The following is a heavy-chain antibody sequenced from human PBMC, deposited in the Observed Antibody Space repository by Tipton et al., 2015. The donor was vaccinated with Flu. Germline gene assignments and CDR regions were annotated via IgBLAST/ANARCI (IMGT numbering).Heavy chain of an antibody. D-gene: IGHD3-10*01. CDR2: ISSSSSYI. Sequence: VQLVQSGGGLVKPGGSLRLSCAASGFTFSSYSMNWVRQAPGKGLEWVSSISSSSSYIYYADSVKGRFTISRDNAKNSLYLQMNSLRAEDTAVYFCAKDLFPRSYNFSDYWGQGALVTV. CDR1: GFTFSSYS. V-gene: IGHV3-21*01. J-gene: IGHJ4*02. CDR3: AKDLFPRSYNFSDY.